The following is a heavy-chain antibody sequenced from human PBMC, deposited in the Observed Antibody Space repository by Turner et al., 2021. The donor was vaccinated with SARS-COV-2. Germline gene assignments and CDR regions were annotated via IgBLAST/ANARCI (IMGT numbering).Heavy chain of an antibody. CDR2: ILDDGSKK. J-gene: IGHJ4*02. D-gene: IGHD5-18*01. Sequence: QVQLVESGGGVVQPGRSLRLSCAASGFTFSSYGMHWVRQAPGKGLEWVAVILDDGSKKYHADSVKGRFTISRDNSKNTLHLQMNSLRAEDTAVYYCAREGTALVTGGFDYWGQGTLVTVSS. CDR1: GFTFSSYG. CDR3: AREGTALVTGGFDY. V-gene: IGHV3-33*01.